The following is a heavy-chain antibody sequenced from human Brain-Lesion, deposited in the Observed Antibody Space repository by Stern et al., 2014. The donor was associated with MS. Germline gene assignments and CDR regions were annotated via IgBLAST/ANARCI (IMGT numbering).Heavy chain of an antibody. V-gene: IGHV1-69*06. D-gene: IGHD5-18*01. CDR3: AKDGPALVTNWFDP. CDR2: IIPIFGSP. CDR1: GGTFRTYP. Sequence: VQLEESGPEVKKPGSSVQVSCKASGGTFRTYPITWLRQAPGQGLEWMGRIIPIFGSPNYAQKFQGRVTITADRSTTTVYMKLSSLKSDDAAVYYCAKDGPALVTNWFDPWGRGTLVTVSS. J-gene: IGHJ5*02.